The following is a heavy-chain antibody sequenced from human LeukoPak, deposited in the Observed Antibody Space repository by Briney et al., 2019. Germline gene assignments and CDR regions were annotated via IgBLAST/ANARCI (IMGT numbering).Heavy chain of an antibody. CDR2: IYYSGST. D-gene: IGHD3-22*01. Sequence: SETLSLTCTVSGGSISSYYWSWIRQPPGKGLEWIGYIYYSGSTNYNPSLKSRVTISVDTSKNQFSLKLSSVTAADTAVYYCARAPGFYDSSGYYPEGWFDPWGQGTLVTVSS. V-gene: IGHV4-59*01. J-gene: IGHJ5*02. CDR3: ARAPGFYDSSGYYPEGWFDP. CDR1: GGSISSYY.